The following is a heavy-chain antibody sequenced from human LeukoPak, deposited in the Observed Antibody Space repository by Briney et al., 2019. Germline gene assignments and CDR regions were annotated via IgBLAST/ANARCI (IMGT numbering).Heavy chain of an antibody. CDR1: GGTFSSYA. CDR3: AREYSSSWTEDAFDI. Sequence: ASVKVSCKASGGTFSSYAISWVRQAPGQGLEWMGWINAGNGNTKYSQKFQGRVTITRDTSASTAYMELSSLRSEDTAVYYCAREYSSSWTEDAFDIWGQGTMVTVSS. CDR2: INAGNGNT. J-gene: IGHJ3*02. V-gene: IGHV1-3*01. D-gene: IGHD6-13*01.